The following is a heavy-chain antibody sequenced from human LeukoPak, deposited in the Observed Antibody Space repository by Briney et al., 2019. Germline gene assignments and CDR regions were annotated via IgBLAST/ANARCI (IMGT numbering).Heavy chain of an antibody. CDR3: AKLTTVVTNFDY. CDR2: ISYDGSNK. Sequence: GGSLRLSCAASGFTFSSYGMHWVRQAPGNGLEWVAVISYDGSNKYYADSVKGRFTISRDNSKNTLYLQMNSLRAEDTAVYYCAKLTTVVTNFDYWGQGTLVTVSS. V-gene: IGHV3-30*18. CDR1: GFTFSSYG. J-gene: IGHJ4*02. D-gene: IGHD4-23*01.